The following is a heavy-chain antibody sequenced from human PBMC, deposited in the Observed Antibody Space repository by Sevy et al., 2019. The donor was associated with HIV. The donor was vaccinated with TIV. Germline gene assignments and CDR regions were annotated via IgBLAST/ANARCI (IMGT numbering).Heavy chain of an antibody. CDR1: GGTISSYA. J-gene: IGHJ5*02. Sequence: ASLKVSCKASGGTISSYAISWVRHAPEQGLEWMGGIIPIFGTANYAQKFQGRVTITAAKSTSRADLVLCSRRSEEAAVYYCGGGSGWLAGTGWFDPWGQGTLVTVSS. CDR3: GGGSGWLAGTGWFDP. D-gene: IGHD6-13*01. V-gene: IGHV1-69*06. CDR2: IIPIFGTA.